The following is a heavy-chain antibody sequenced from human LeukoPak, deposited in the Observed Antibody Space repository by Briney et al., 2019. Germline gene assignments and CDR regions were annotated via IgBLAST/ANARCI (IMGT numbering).Heavy chain of an antibody. D-gene: IGHD1-1*01. J-gene: IGHJ3*02. CDR1: GYSFTTYA. CDR2: INAGNGDT. Sequence: ASVKVSCKASGYSFTTYAMHWVRQAPGQRLEWMGWINAGNGDTKFSQNFQGRVTINRDTSASTAYMELSRLRSEDTAVYYCARGPVQLERRGYAFDIWGQGTMVTVS. V-gene: IGHV1-3*01. CDR3: ARGPVQLERRGYAFDI.